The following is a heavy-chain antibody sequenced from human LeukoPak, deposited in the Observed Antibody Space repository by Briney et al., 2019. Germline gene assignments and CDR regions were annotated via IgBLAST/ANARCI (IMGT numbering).Heavy chain of an antibody. V-gene: IGHV1-18*01. D-gene: IGHD2-2*02. CDR1: GYTFTSYG. CDR2: ISAYNGNT. Sequence: ASVKVSCKASGYTFTSYGISWGRQAPGQGLEWMGWISAYNGNTNYAQKLQGRVTMTTDTSTSTPYMELRSLRSDDTAVYYCAREGYCSSTSCYTFDYWGQGTLVTLSS. J-gene: IGHJ4*02. CDR3: AREGYCSSTSCYTFDY.